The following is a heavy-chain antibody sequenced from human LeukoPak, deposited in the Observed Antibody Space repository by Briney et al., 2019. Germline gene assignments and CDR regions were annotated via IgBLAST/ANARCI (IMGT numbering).Heavy chain of an antibody. D-gene: IGHD1-14*01. CDR3: VKPAHARGGPWSDP. V-gene: IGHV1-24*01. CDR2: FDPEDGET. J-gene: IGHJ5*02. Sequence: ASVKVSCKVSGYTLTELSMHWVRQAPGKGLEWMGGFDPEDGETIYAQKFQGRVTMTEDTSTDTAYMDLSSLRSEDTAVYYCVKPAHARGGPWSDPWGQGTLVTVSS. CDR1: GYTLTELS.